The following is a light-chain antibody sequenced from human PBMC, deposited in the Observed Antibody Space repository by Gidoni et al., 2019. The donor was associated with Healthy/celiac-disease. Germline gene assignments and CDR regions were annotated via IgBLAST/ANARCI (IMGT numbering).Light chain of an antibody. CDR1: QSVSSN. CDR3: QQDNKWPPGLS. Sequence: ELVMTQSPATLSVSPGERATLFCRSIQSVSSNLAWYPQKPGQAPRLPIYGASTRATAIPARLRDSGSGTDFTLTNSSLQSEDFAVYFCQQDNKWPPGLSFGPXTKVD. CDR2: GAS. V-gene: IGKV3-15*01. J-gene: IGKJ3*01.